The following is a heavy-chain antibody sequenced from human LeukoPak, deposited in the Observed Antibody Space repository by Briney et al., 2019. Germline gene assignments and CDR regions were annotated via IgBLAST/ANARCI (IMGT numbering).Heavy chain of an antibody. J-gene: IGHJ5*02. D-gene: IGHD2-8*01. V-gene: IGHV4-39*07. CDR2: IYYSGCT. Sequence: PSETLSLTCTVSGGSISSSSYYWGWIRQPPGKGLEWIGSIYYSGCTYYNPSLKSRVTISVDTSKNQFSLKLSSVTTADTAVYYCARGAVGGYCTNGVCSNWFDPWGQGTLVTVSS. CDR3: ARGAVGGYCTNGVCSNWFDP. CDR1: GGSISSSSYY.